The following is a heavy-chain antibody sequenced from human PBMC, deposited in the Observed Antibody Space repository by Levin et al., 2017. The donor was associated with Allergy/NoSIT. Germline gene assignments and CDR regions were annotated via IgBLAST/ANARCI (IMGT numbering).Heavy chain of an antibody. CDR2: ISSSSSTI. D-gene: IGHD4-17*01. Sequence: LSLTCAASGFTFSSYTMNWVRQAPGKGLEWVSYISSSSSTIYYADSVKGRFTISRDNAKNSLYLQMNSLRAEDTAVYYCAREHGDYVAWYFDLWGRGTLVTVSS. J-gene: IGHJ2*01. CDR3: AREHGDYVAWYFDL. CDR1: GFTFSSYT. V-gene: IGHV3-48*01.